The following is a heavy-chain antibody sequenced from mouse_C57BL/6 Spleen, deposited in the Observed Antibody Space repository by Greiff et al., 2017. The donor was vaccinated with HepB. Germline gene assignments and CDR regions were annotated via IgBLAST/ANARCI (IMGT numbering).Heavy chain of an antibody. Sequence: VQLKQPGAELVRPGTSVKLSCKASGYTFTSYWMHWVKQRPGQGLEWIGVIDPSDSYTNYNQKFKGKATLTVDTSSSTAYMQLSSLTSEDSAVYYCARSRGSSSGFDYWGQGTTLTVSS. CDR2: IDPSDSYT. CDR3: ARSRGSSSGFDY. V-gene: IGHV1-59*01. CDR1: GYTFTSYW. D-gene: IGHD1-1*01. J-gene: IGHJ2*01.